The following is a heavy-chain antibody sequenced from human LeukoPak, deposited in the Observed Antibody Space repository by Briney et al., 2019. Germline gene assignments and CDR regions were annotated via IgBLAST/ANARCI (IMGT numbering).Heavy chain of an antibody. J-gene: IGHJ4*02. V-gene: IGHV4-34*01. CDR2: INHSGST. CDR1: GGSFSGYY. Sequence: PSETLSLTCAVYGGSFSGYYWSWLRQPPGKGLEWIGEINHSGSTNYNPSLKSRVTISVDTSKNQFSLKLSSVTAADTAVYYWARLTGTTLFDYWGQGTLVTVSS. CDR3: ARLTGTTLFDY. D-gene: IGHD1-20*01.